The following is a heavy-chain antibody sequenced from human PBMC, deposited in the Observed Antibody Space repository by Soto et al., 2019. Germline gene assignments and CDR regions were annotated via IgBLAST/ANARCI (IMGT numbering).Heavy chain of an antibody. V-gene: IGHV3-64D*06. CDR1: GFTFSSYA. D-gene: IGHD4-4*01. J-gene: IGHJ6*02. CDR3: EKKGLGASKYHYMKLDV. Sequence: PGGSLRLCCSASGFTFSSYALHWVRQAPGKGLEYVSVISPDGGSTYYADSVKGRFTVSRDNSKNTLYLHMNSLRTEETDFYYCEKKGLGASKYHYMKLDVWGQGTTVTVSS. CDR2: ISPDGGST.